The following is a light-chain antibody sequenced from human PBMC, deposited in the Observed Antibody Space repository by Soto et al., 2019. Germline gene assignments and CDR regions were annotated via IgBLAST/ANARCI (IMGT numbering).Light chain of an antibody. CDR3: QVWDISSGHVV. V-gene: IGLV3-21*01. CDR1: NIGSKS. Sequence: SYELTQPPSVSVAPGKTASVACGGSNIGSKSVHWYQKKSGKAPVLGMYYDSDRPSGIPERFSGSNSGNTATLTISRVEAGDEADYYCQVWDISSGHVVFGGGTKLTVL. CDR2: YDS. J-gene: IGLJ3*02.